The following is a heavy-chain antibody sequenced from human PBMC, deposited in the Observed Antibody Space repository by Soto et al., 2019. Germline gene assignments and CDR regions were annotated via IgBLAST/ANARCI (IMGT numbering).Heavy chain of an antibody. CDR3: ATWIQLWIRGSWFDP. D-gene: IGHD5-18*01. J-gene: IGHJ5*02. Sequence: GASVKVSCKVSGYTLTELSMHWVRQAPGKGLEWMGGFDPEDGETIYAQKFQGRVTMTEDTSTDTAYMELSSLRSEDTAVYYCATWIQLWIRGSWFDPWGQGTLVTVSS. CDR2: FDPEDGET. V-gene: IGHV1-24*01. CDR1: GYTLTELS.